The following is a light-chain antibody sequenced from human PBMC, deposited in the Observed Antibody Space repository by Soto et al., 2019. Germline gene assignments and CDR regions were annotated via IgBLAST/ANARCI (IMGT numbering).Light chain of an antibody. Sequence: QSVLTQPPSASGTPGQSLTISCSGSSSNIGSHFVYWYQHLPGTAPKLLIFRDGQRPSGVPARFFGSKSGTSASLAITGLPSGDEAGYFCAVWDQSLTGWVFGGGTKLTVL. CDR2: RDG. V-gene: IGLV1-47*01. J-gene: IGLJ3*02. CDR1: SSNIGSHF. CDR3: AVWDQSLTGWV.